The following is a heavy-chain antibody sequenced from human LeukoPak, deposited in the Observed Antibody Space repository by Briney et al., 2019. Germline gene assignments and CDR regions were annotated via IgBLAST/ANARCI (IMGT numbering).Heavy chain of an antibody. V-gene: IGHV1-2*02. CDR2: INPNSGGT. CDR3: ARGLRGSPAFDY. J-gene: IGHJ4*02. CDR1: GYTFTGYY. D-gene: IGHD2-2*01. Sequence: ASVKVSCKASGYTFTGYYMHWVRQAPGQGLEWMGWINPNSGGTNYAQKFQGRVTMTRNTSINAAYMELSRLRSDDTAVYYCARGLRGSPAFDYWGQGTLVTVSS.